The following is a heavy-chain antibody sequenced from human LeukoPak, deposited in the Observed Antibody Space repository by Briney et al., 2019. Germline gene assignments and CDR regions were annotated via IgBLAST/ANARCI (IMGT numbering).Heavy chain of an antibody. D-gene: IGHD3-10*01. J-gene: IGHJ2*01. CDR1: GYTFTGYY. Sequence: ASVKVSCKASGYTFTGYYMHWVRQAPGQGLEWMGWINPDTGGTNYAQKFQGRVTVTRDTSSSTAYMDLTRLTSDDTAVCYCARASLGVYWYFALWGRGTLITVSS. CDR3: ARASLGVYWYFAL. CDR2: INPDTGGT. V-gene: IGHV1-2*02.